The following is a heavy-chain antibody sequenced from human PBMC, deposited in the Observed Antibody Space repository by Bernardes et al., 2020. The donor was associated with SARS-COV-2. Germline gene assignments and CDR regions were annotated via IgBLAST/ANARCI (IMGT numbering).Heavy chain of an antibody. V-gene: IGHV4-38-2*01. CDR2: IYHSGST. J-gene: IGHJ3*01. CDR1: GYSISSGYY. Sequence: SETLSLTCAVSGYSISSGYYWGWIRQPPGKGLEWIGSIYHSGSTYYNPSLKSRVTISVDTSKNQFSLKLSSVTAADTAVYYCARVVGLLWFGELLSQTFDYWGQGTMVTVSS. D-gene: IGHD3-10*01. CDR3: ARVVGLLWFGELLSQTFDY.